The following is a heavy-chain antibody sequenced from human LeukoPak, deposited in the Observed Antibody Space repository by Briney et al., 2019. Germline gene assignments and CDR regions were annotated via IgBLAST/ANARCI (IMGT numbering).Heavy chain of an antibody. D-gene: IGHD5-24*01. CDR2: ISYDESNK. CDR1: GFTFSSYA. J-gene: IGHJ4*02. CDR3: ARDDGTSRDGYNSYFDY. Sequence: PGGSLRLSCAASGFTFSSYAMHWVRQAPGKGLEWVAVISYDESNKYYADSVKGRFTISRDNSKNTLYLQMNSLRAEDTAVYYCARDDGTSRDGYNSYFDYWGQGTLVTVSS. V-gene: IGHV3-30-3*01.